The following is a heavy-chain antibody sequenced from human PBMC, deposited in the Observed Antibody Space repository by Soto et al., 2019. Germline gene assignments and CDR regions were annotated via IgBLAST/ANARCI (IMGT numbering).Heavy chain of an antibody. CDR3: AKAPSPYGDYPDS. CDR1: GFTFSSYA. V-gene: IGHV3-23*01. Sequence: EVQLLESGGGLVQPGGSLRLSCAASGFTFSSYAMTWVRQAPGKGLEWVSAINGDGSYTVYADSVKGRFTISRDNSKNTLHLQMSSLGADDTAVYYCAKAPSPYGDYPDSWGQGTLVTVSS. D-gene: IGHD4-17*01. J-gene: IGHJ4*02. CDR2: INGDGSYT.